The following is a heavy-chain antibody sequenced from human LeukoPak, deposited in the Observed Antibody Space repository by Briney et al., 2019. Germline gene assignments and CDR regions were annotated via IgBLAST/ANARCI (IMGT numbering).Heavy chain of an antibody. Sequence: ASVKVSCKASGYTFTDYYLHWVRQAPGQGLEYMGWINPYNGITTYAQKFQGRVTMTSDTSSSTVYMELTRLRFDDTAVYYCASQATYNWFDTWGQGTLVTVPS. CDR2: INPYNGIT. V-gene: IGHV1-2*02. CDR1: GYTFTDYY. J-gene: IGHJ5*02. CDR3: ASQATYNWFDT.